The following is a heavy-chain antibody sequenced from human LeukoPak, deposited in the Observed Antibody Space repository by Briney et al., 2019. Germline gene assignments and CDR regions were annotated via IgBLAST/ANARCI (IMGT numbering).Heavy chain of an antibody. Sequence: PGRSLRLSCAASGFTFSSYWMSWVRQMPGKGLEWMGIIYPGDSDTRYSPSFQGQVTISADKSISTAYLQWSSLKASDTAMYYCAKDRHGDYYYGMDVWGQGTTVTVSS. D-gene: IGHD4-17*01. J-gene: IGHJ6*02. CDR2: IYPGDSDT. V-gene: IGHV5-51*01. CDR3: AKDRHGDYYYGMDV. CDR1: GFTFSSYW.